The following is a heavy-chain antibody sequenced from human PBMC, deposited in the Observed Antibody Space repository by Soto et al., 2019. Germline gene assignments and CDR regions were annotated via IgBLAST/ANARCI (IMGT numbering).Heavy chain of an antibody. CDR1: GGSVSSGGYY. J-gene: IGHJ3*01. CDR2: IYYNGGT. D-gene: IGHD2-2*01. V-gene: IGHV4-61*08. Sequence: ETLSLTCTVSGGSVSSGGYYWSWIRQPPGKGLEWIGYIYYNGGTNYNLSLNSRVTMSVDTSKNQFSLKLTSVTTADTAVYYCARDPGYVALWGQGTMVTVSS. CDR3: ARDPGYVAL.